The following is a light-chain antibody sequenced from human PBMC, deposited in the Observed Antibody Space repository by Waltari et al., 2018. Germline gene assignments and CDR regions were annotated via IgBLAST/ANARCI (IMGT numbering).Light chain of an antibody. Sequence: SYELTQPPSVSVSPGQTASITCSGDKLGDLYACWYQQKPGQSPVLVIYQDTRRPPGIPEGFSGSNSGNTATLTISGTQAMDEADYYCQAWDSITSHVVFGGGTKLTVL. CDR2: QDT. V-gene: IGLV3-1*01. CDR1: KLGDLY. CDR3: QAWDSITSHVV. J-gene: IGLJ2*01.